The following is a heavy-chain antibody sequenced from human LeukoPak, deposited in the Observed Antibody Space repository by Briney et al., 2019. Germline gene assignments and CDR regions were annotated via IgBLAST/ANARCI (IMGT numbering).Heavy chain of an antibody. D-gene: IGHD6-13*01. Sequence: GGSLRLSCAASGFTFSSYTMQWVRQGPVKGLEWVAVMWSDSTSKFYSDSVKGRFTISRDNSKNTLYLQMNSLRAEDTAVYYCARDAHGTLDYWGQGTLVTVSS. CDR3: ARDAHGTLDY. V-gene: IGHV3-33*01. J-gene: IGHJ4*02. CDR1: GFTFSSYT. CDR2: MWSDSTSK.